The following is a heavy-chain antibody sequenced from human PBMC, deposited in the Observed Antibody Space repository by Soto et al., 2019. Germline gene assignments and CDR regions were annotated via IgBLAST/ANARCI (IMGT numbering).Heavy chain of an antibody. CDR3: ARDTIDYGSGGYLFDY. CDR1: GFTFSSYS. V-gene: IGHV3-21*01. D-gene: IGHD3-10*01. Sequence: GGSLRLSCAASGFTFSSYSMNWVRQAPGKGLEWVSSISSSSSYIYYADSVKGRFTISRDNTKNSLYLQMTSLRAEDTAVYYCARDTIDYGSGGYLFDYWGQGTLVTVSS. CDR2: ISSSSSYI. J-gene: IGHJ4*02.